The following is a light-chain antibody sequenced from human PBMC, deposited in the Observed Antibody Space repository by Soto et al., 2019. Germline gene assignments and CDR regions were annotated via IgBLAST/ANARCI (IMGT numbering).Light chain of an antibody. CDR1: RSISNW. CDR3: QQYNSYSEA. CDR2: HAS. J-gene: IGKJ1*01. V-gene: IGKV1-5*01. Sequence: MTQSPSTLSVSPGERATLSCRASRSISNWLAWYQQKPGTAPKVLIYHASNLQSGVPSRFSGSGSGTEFTLTISSLQPDDFATYYCQQYNSYSEAFGQGTKVDI.